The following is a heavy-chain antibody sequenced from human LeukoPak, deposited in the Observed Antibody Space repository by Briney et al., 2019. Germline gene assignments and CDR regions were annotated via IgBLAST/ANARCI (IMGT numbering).Heavy chain of an antibody. Sequence: SETLSLTCTVSGGSISSGDYYWSWIRQPPGKGLEWIGYIYYSGSTYYNPSLKSRVTISVDTSKNQFSLKLTSVTAADTAVYYCARGPRTSPYYYDSSAYYTDYWGQGTLVTVSS. CDR2: IYYSGST. CDR3: ARGPRTSPYYYDSSAYYTDY. D-gene: IGHD3-22*01. CDR1: GGSISSGDYY. V-gene: IGHV4-30-4*02. J-gene: IGHJ4*02.